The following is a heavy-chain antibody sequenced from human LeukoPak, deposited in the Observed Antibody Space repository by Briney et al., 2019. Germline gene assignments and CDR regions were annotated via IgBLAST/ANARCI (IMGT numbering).Heavy chain of an antibody. Sequence: PGGSLRLSCAASGFTFSSYGMHWVRQAPGKGLEWVAVISYDGSNKYYADSVKGRFTISRDHSKNTLYLQMNSLRAEDTAVYYCAYEQWLVPLFDYWGQGTLVTVSS. CDR2: ISYDGSNK. J-gene: IGHJ4*02. D-gene: IGHD6-19*01. CDR1: GFTFSSYG. V-gene: IGHV3-30*18. CDR3: AYEQWLVPLFDY.